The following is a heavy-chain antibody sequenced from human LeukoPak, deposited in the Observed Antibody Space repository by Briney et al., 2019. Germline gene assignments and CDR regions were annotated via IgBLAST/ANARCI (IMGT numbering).Heavy chain of an antibody. J-gene: IGHJ5*02. V-gene: IGHV1-24*01. CDR2: FDPEDGEK. CDR1: GYTLTELS. Sequence: ASVKVSCKVSGYTLTELSMHWVRQAPGKGLEWMGGFDPEDGEKIYAQNFQGRVTMTEDTSTDTAYMALSSLRSEDTAVYHCAVAHGDADWFDPWGQGTLVTVSS. CDR3: AVAHGDADWFDP. D-gene: IGHD3-10*01.